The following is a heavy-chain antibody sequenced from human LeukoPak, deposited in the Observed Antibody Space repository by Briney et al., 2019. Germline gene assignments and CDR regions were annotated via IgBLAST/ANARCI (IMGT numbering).Heavy chain of an antibody. CDR2: ISYDGSNK. D-gene: IGHD6-6*01. Sequence: GGSLRLSCAASGFTFSSYAMHWVRQAPGKGLEWVAVISYDGSNKYYADSVKGRFTISRDNSKNTLYLQMNSLRSEDTAVYYCARDEYSSSQDDYYYGMDVWGQGTTVTVSS. CDR1: GFTFSSYA. CDR3: ARDEYSSSQDDYYYGMDV. J-gene: IGHJ6*02. V-gene: IGHV3-30-3*01.